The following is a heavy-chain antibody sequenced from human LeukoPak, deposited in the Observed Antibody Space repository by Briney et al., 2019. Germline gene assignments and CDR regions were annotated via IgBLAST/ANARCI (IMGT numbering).Heavy chain of an antibody. CDR2: MNPNSGNT. CDR1: GYTFTSYD. Sequence: ASVKVSCKASGYTFTSYDINWVRQATGQGLEWMGWMNPNSGNTGYAQKFQGRVTMTRNTSISTAYMELSRLRSDDTAVYYCARDLQLWLTASDYWGQGTLVTVSS. CDR3: ARDLQLWLTASDY. V-gene: IGHV1-8*01. D-gene: IGHD5-18*01. J-gene: IGHJ4*02.